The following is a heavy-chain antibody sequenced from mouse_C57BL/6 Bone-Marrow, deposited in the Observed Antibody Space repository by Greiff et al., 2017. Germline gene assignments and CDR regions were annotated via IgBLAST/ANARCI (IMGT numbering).Heavy chain of an antibody. CDR3: ARNLRFDY. J-gene: IGHJ2*01. Sequence: QVQLQQPGAELVKPGASVKLSCKASGYTFTSYWMQWVKQRPGQGLEWIGEIDPSDSYTNYNQKFKGKATLTVDTSSSTAYMQLSSLTSEDSAVXYCARNLRFDYWGQGTTLTVSS. CDR2: IDPSDSYT. D-gene: IGHD5-1*01. CDR1: GYTFTSYW. V-gene: IGHV1-50*01.